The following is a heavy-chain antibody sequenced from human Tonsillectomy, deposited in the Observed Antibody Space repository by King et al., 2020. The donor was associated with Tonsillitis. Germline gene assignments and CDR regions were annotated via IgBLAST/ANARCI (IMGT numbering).Heavy chain of an antibody. CDR2: IKEDGSEK. V-gene: IGHV3-7*01. CDR3: ANLGYCSGGTCYPPFNH. D-gene: IGHD2-15*01. J-gene: IGHJ4*02. CDR1: GFTFSTYW. Sequence: QLVQSGGALVQPGGSLRLSCAASGFTFSTYWMTWVRQAPGKGLEWVANIKEDGSEKNYVDSVKGRFTISRDNAQNSLYLQMNSLRAEDTAVYYCANLGYCSGGTCYPPFNHWGQGTLVTVSS.